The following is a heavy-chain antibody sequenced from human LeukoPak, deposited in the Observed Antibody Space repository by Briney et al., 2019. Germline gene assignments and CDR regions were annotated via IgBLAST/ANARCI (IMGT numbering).Heavy chain of an antibody. CDR2: IWYDGSIQ. V-gene: IGHV3-33*01. CDR3: ARAGYCSGGSCYGNDY. Sequence: GGSLRLSCAASGFTFSSYGMHWVRQAPGKGLEWVAAIWYDGSIQYYADSVKGRFTISRDNSKNTLYLQMDSLRAEDTAVYYCARAGYCSGGSCYGNDYWGQGTLVSVSS. CDR1: GFTFSSYG. J-gene: IGHJ4*02. D-gene: IGHD2-15*01.